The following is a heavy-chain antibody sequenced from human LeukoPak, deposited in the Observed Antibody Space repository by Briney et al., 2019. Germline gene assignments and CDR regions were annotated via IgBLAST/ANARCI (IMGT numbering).Heavy chain of an antibody. Sequence: SETLSLTCTVSGGSISSYYWSWIRQPPGKGLEWIGYIYYSGSTNYNPSLKSRVTMSVDTSKNQFSLKLSSVTAADTAVYYCARDRNSGYDLYYYYGMDVWGQGTTVTVSS. D-gene: IGHD5-12*01. V-gene: IGHV4-59*01. J-gene: IGHJ6*02. CDR1: GGSISSYY. CDR3: ARDRNSGYDLYYYYGMDV. CDR2: IYYSGST.